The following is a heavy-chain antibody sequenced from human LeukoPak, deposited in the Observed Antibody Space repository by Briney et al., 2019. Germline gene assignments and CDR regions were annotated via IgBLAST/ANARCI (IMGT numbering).Heavy chain of an antibody. Sequence: QPGGSLRLSCAASGFTFSSYAMSWVRQAPGKGLEWVSAISGSGGSTYYADSVKGRFTISRDNSKNTLYLQMNSLRAEDTAVYYCAKSGHGLWFGELQSWGQGTMVTVSS. D-gene: IGHD3-10*01. CDR3: AKSGHGLWFGELQS. CDR2: ISGSGGST. V-gene: IGHV3-23*01. J-gene: IGHJ3*01. CDR1: GFTFSSYA.